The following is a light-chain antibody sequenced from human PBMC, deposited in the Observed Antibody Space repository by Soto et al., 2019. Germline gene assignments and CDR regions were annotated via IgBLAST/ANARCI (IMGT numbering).Light chain of an antibody. CDR2: GPS. Sequence: DIVLTQSPGTLSLSPGERATLSCRASQSVSSNYLAWYQQKPDQAPRLLIYGPSTRATGIPARFSASGSGTDFPLTISTLEPEDFAVYYCQQYGGSPTITFGQGTRLELK. J-gene: IGKJ5*01. CDR1: QSVSSNY. CDR3: QQYGGSPTIT. V-gene: IGKV3-20*01.